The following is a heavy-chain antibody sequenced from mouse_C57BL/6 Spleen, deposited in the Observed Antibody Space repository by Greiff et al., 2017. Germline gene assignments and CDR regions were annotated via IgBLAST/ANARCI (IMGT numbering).Heavy chain of an antibody. Sequence: VQLQESGAELVKPGASVKISCKASGYAFSSYWMNWVKQTPGKGLEWIGQIYPGDGDTNYNGKFKGKATLTADKASSTAYMQLSSLTSEDAAVYFCARRLDYAVEYWGQGTSVTVSA. V-gene: IGHV1-80*01. J-gene: IGHJ4*01. CDR2: IYPGDGDT. CDR3: ARRLDYAVEY. CDR1: GYAFSSYW.